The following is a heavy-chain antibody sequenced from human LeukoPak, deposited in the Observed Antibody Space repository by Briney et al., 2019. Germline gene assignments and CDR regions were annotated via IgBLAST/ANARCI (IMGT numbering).Heavy chain of an antibody. CDR1: GFTFSSYG. V-gene: IGHV3-30*18. Sequence: GGSLRLSCAASGFTFSSYGMHWVRQAPGKGLEWVAVISYDGSNKYYADSVKGRFTISRDNSKNTLYLQMNSLRAEDTAVYYCAKSGSYSSGWSWFDPWGQGTLVTVSS. J-gene: IGHJ5*02. CDR3: AKSGSYSSGWSWFDP. D-gene: IGHD6-19*01. CDR2: ISYDGSNK.